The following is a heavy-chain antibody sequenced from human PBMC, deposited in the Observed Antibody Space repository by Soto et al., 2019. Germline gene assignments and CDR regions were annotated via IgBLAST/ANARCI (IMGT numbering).Heavy chain of an antibody. CDR2: SSSSSRYI. CDR1: GFTFSSYS. D-gene: IGHD2-2*02. J-gene: IGHJ4*02. CDR3: ARDSLHVYPDPAPFDY. V-gene: IGHV3-21*01. Sequence: GGSLRLSCAASGFTFSSYSMNWVRQAPGKGLEWVLSSSSSSRYIYYADSVKGRFTISRDNAKNSLYLQMNSLRAEDTAVYYCARDSLHVYPDPAPFDYWGKGTLVTVSS.